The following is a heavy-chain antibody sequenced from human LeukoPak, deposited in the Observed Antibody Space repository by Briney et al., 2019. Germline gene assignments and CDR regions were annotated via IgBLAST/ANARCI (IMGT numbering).Heavy chain of an antibody. D-gene: IGHD5-12*01. V-gene: IGHV3-48*01. J-gene: IGHJ5*02. Sequence: PGGSLRLSCAASGFTFSSYSMNWVRQAPGKGLEWVSYISSSSSTIYYADSVKGRFTISRDNSKNTLYLQMDSLRAEDTALYYCAKVVSGFPNWFDPWGQGTLVTVSS. CDR3: AKVVSGFPNWFDP. CDR1: GFTFSSYS. CDR2: ISSSSSTI.